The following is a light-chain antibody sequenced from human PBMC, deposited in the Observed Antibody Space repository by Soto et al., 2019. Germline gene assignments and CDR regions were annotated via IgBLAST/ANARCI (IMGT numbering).Light chain of an antibody. V-gene: IGLV2-14*03. CDR2: DVD. CDR3: CSYTTSNLYV. CDR1: SSDVGAYNY. Sequence: QSALTQPASVSGSPGQSIASSCTGTSSDVGAYNYVSWYQQDAGKAPKLIIFDVDNRPSGVSDRFSGSKSGYTASLTISGLQAQDEADYYCCSYTTSNLYVFGTGTKVT. J-gene: IGLJ1*01.